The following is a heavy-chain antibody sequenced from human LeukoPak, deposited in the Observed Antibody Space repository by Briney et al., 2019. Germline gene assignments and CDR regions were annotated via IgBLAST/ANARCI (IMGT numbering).Heavy chain of an antibody. J-gene: IGHJ4*02. Sequence: SETLSLTCTVSGGSISSSSYYWGWIRQPPGTGLEGIGSIYYSGSTYYNPSLKSRVTISVDTSKNQFSLKLSSVTAADTAVYYCARDIRPYYYDSSGYHWGQGTLVTVSS. CDR3: ARDIRPYYYDSSGYH. CDR2: IYYSGST. CDR1: GGSISSSSYY. D-gene: IGHD3-22*01. V-gene: IGHV4-39*07.